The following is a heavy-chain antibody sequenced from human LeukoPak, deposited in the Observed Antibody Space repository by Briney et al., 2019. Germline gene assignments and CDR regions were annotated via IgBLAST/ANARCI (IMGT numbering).Heavy chain of an antibody. CDR2: ISSSGSTI. CDR1: VFTFSSYE. Sequence: GGSLRLSCAASVFTFSSYEMNWVRQAPGKGLEWVSYISSSGSTIYYADSVKGRFTISRDNAKNSLYLQMNSLRAEDTAVYYCARGSEADYGDLTRSYWGQGTLVTVSS. V-gene: IGHV3-48*03. CDR3: ARGSEADYGDLTRSY. J-gene: IGHJ4*02. D-gene: IGHD4-17*01.